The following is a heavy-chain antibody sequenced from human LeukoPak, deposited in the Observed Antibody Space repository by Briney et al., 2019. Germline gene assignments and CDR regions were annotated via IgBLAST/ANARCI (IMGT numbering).Heavy chain of an antibody. V-gene: IGHV3-30*02. CDR1: GFTFSSYG. Sequence: GGSLRLSCAASGFTFSSYGMRWIRHAPGRGLEWVAYIQYSGGIRKYADSVKGRFTISRDNSKNTLLLQMNTLKTEDTAVYYCAKKRPGDGDIFDYWGQGTLLTVSS. CDR3: AKKRPGDGDIFDY. D-gene: IGHD2-21*02. J-gene: IGHJ4*02. CDR2: IQYSGGIR.